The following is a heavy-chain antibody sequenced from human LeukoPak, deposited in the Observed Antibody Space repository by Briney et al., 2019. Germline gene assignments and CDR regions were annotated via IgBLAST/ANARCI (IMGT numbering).Heavy chain of an antibody. CDR1: AGSFSSYS. V-gene: IGHV4-59*01. CDR3: ARMFGGYCSGGSCYKAFDI. Sequence: SETLSLTCTVSAGSFSSYSWSWIRQPPGKGLEWIGDIYYSGSTNYNPSLKSRVTISVDTSKNQFSLKLSSVTAADMAVYYCARMFGGYCSGGSCYKAFDIWGQGTMVTVSS. CDR2: IYYSGST. D-gene: IGHD2-15*01. J-gene: IGHJ3*02.